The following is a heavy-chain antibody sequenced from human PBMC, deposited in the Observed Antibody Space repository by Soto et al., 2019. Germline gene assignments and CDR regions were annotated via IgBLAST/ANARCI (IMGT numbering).Heavy chain of an antibody. CDR1: DYTFNGYG. CDR2: ISADNGNT. V-gene: IGHV1-18*01. D-gene: IGHD3-10*01. Sequence: ASVKVSCKASDYTFNGYGISWVRQAPGQGLEWMGWISADNGNTNYVQKLQGRVTMTTDTSTSTAYMELRSLRSDDTAVYYCARQSRPMVRGVINYGMDVWGQGTTVTVSS. CDR3: ARQSRPMVRGVINYGMDV. J-gene: IGHJ6*02.